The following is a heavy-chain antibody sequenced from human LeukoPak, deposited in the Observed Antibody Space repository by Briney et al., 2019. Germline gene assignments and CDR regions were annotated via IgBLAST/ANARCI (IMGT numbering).Heavy chain of an antibody. CDR2: IYYSGST. V-gene: IGHV4-59*01. Sequence: SETLSLTCTVSGGSISSYYWSWIRQPPGKGLEWIGYIYYSGSTNYNPSLKSRVTISVDTSKNQFSLKLSSVTAADTAVYYCARALVATIGAFDYWGQGTLVTVSS. J-gene: IGHJ4*02. CDR1: GGSISSYY. CDR3: ARALVATIGAFDY. D-gene: IGHD5-12*01.